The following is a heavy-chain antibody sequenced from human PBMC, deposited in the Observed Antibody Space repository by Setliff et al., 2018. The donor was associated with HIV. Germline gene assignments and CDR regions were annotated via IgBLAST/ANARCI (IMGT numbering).Heavy chain of an antibody. V-gene: IGHV3-9*01. Sequence: PGGSLRLSCAASGFTFDDYAMHWVRQAPGKGLEWVSGISWNSGSIGYADSVKGRFTISRDNAKNSLYLQMNSLRAEDTAVYYCARPLLRTNPVYGILGNWFDSWGRGTLVTVSS. CDR1: GFTFDDYA. J-gene: IGHJ5*01. CDR2: ISWNSGSI. CDR3: ARPLLRTNPVYGILGNWFDS. D-gene: IGHD2-8*01.